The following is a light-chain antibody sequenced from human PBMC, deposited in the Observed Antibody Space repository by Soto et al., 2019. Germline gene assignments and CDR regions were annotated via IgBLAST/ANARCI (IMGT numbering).Light chain of an antibody. J-gene: IGKJ4*01. CDR2: AAS. Sequence: EIVMTPSTATMSVAPGEGANLSWRASHDVGRNFAWYQQKPGQTPRLLIYAASTRATGIPARFSGSGSGTEFTLTISRLQPEDFAVYYCQHFSSYPLTFGGGTKVDIK. CDR1: HDVGRN. CDR3: QHFSSYPLT. V-gene: IGKV3-15*01.